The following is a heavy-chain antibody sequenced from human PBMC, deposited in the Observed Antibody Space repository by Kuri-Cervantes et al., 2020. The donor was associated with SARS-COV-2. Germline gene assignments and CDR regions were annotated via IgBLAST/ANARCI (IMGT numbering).Heavy chain of an antibody. CDR3: AKADDSSGYYSLDY. CDR1: GFTFSSYS. D-gene: IGHD3-22*01. V-gene: IGHV3-23*03. Sequence: GESLKISCAASGFTFSSYSMNWVRQAPGKGLEWVSVIYSGGSSTYYADSVKGRFTISRDNSKNTLYLQMNSLRAEDTAVYYCAKADDSSGYYSLDYWGQGTLVTVSS. J-gene: IGHJ4*02. CDR2: IYSGGSST.